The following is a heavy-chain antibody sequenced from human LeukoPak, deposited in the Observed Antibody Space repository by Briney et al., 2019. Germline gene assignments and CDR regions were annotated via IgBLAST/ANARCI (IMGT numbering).Heavy chain of an antibody. CDR1: GGSFSGYY. CDR2: INHSGST. CDR3: ARGDSSGSYYAPLDY. V-gene: IGHV4-34*01. Sequence: SETLSLTCAVYGGSFSGYYWTWIRQPPGKGLEWIGEINHSGSTNYNPSLQSRVTISVDTSKNQFPLKVSSVTAADTAVYYCARGDSSGSYYAPLDYWGQGTLVTVSS. D-gene: IGHD3-10*01. J-gene: IGHJ4*02.